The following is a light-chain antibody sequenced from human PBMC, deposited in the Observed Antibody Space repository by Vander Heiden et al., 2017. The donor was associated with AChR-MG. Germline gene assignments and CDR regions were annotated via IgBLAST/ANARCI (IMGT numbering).Light chain of an antibody. Sequence: SYVLTQSPSVSVAPGNTARITCGGSNIGSKRGHWYQQKPGQAPVLVVYDDSDRPSGIPERFSGANSGNTATLTISRVEAGDEADYYCQVWDSSSDLGVFGGGTKLTVL. CDR3: QVWDSSSDLGV. CDR2: DDS. V-gene: IGLV3-21*03. J-gene: IGLJ2*01. CDR1: NIGSKR.